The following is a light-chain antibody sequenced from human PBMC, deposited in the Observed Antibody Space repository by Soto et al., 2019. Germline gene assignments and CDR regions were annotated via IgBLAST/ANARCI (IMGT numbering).Light chain of an antibody. CDR2: YAS. V-gene: IGKV3-11*01. CDR1: QSVSSY. J-gene: IGKJ4*01. CDR3: QQRSNWPPVT. Sequence: EIVLTQSPATLSLSPGERATLSCRASQSVSSYLAWYQQKPGQAPRLLIYYASNMATGIRARFSGSGSRTDFTLTIGSLEPEDCAIYYCQQRSNWPPVTFGGGTKVEIK.